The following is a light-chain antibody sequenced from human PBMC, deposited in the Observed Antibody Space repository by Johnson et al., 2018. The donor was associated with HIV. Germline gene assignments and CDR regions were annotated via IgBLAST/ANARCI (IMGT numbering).Light chain of an antibody. V-gene: IGLV1-51*01. CDR1: NSNIGNNY. J-gene: IGLJ1*01. Sequence: QSVLTQPPSVSAAPRQKVTISCSGNNSNIGNNYVSWYQHLPGTAPKLLIYDNNKRPSGIPDRFSASKSGTSATLGITGLQTEDEADYYCGTWDSSLSGGLYVFGTRTRVTVL. CDR2: DNN. CDR3: GTWDSSLSGGLYV.